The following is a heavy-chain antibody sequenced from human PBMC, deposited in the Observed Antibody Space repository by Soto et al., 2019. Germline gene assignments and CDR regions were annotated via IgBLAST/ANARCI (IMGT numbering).Heavy chain of an antibody. V-gene: IGHV4-34*01. CDR2: INHSGST. CDR1: GGSFSGYY. D-gene: IGHD2-21*01. CDR3: ARGRMWFHQRGKNAFDI. Sequence: QVQLQQWGAGLLKPSETLSLTCAVYGGSFSGYYWSWIRQPPGKGLEWIGEINHSGSTNYNPSLKSRVTISVDTSKNQFSLKLSSVTAADTAVYYCARGRMWFHQRGKNAFDIWGQGTMVTVSS. J-gene: IGHJ3*02.